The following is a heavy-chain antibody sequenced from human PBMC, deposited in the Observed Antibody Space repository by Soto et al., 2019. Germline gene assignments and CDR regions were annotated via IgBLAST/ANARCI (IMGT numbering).Heavy chain of an antibody. D-gene: IGHD2-2*01. J-gene: IGHJ3*01. V-gene: IGHV3-7*01. CDR3: ARGPGVDPADGDDAFHF. CDR1: GFTFSTSW. Sequence: HPGGSLRLSCVVSGFTFSTSWMSWVRQAPGKGLEWVANIKQDGSEKYYVDSVKGRFTISRDNAKNTVHLHMNSLRADDTAMYYCARGPGVDPADGDDAFHFWGQGTMVTVSS. CDR2: IKQDGSEK.